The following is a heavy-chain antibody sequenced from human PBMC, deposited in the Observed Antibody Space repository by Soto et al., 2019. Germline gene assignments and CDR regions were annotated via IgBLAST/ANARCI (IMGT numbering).Heavy chain of an antibody. Sequence: SETLSLTCTVSGGSISSSSYYWGWIRQPPGKGLEWIGSIYYSGSTYYNPSLKSRVTISVDTSKNQLSLKLSSVTAADTAVYYCARETAILEWLLPYYGMDVWGQGTTVTVSS. CDR3: ARETAILEWLLPYYGMDV. J-gene: IGHJ6*02. CDR1: GGSISSSSYY. D-gene: IGHD3-3*01. V-gene: IGHV4-39*02. CDR2: IYYSGST.